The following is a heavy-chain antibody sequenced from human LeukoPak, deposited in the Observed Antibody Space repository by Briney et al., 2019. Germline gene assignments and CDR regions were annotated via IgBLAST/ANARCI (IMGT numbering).Heavy chain of an antibody. CDR3: ARLSLPANYYYYYYMDV. D-gene: IGHD1-26*01. V-gene: IGHV4-34*01. J-gene: IGHJ6*03. CDR1: GGSFSGYY. CDR2: INHSGST. Sequence: PSETLSLTCAVYGGSFSGYYWSWIRQPPGKGLEWIGEINHSGSTNYNPSLKSRVTISVDTSKNQFSLKLSSVTAADTAVYYCARLSLPANYYYYYYMDVWGKGTTVTVSS.